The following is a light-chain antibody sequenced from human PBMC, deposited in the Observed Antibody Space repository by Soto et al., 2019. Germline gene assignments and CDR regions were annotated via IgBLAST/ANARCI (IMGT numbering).Light chain of an antibody. V-gene: IGKV4-1*01. CDR2: WAS. J-gene: IGKJ4*01. CDR1: QSVLYSSNNKNY. Sequence: DIVMTQSPDSLAVSLGERATINCKSSQSVLYSSNNKNYLTWYQQKPGQPPKLLFYWASTRESGVPDRFSGSGSGTDFTLTIISLQAEDVAVYYCQQYYSTPLTFGGGTKVEIK. CDR3: QQYYSTPLT.